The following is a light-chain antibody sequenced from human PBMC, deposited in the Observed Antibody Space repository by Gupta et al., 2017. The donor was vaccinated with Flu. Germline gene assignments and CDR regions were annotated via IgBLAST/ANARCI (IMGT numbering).Light chain of an antibody. Sequence: DIQMTQSPSSLSASVGDRVTITCRASQSISSYLNWYQQKPGKAPKLLIYAASSLQSGVPSRFSGSGSGTDFTLTISSLQPEDFATYYCQRSYSTPPGWTFGQGTKVEIK. V-gene: IGKV1-39*01. CDR3: QRSYSTPPGWT. J-gene: IGKJ1*01. CDR1: QSISSY. CDR2: AAS.